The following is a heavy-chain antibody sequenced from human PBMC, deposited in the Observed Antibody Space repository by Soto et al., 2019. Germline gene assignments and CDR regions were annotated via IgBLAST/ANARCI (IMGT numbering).Heavy chain of an antibody. J-gene: IGHJ4*02. D-gene: IGHD3-10*01. CDR3: ASSYGSGYRAFDY. CDR2: INPILSMS. V-gene: IGHV1-69*02. CDR1: GDTFSFYS. Sequence: QVQLVQSGAEVRKPGSSVKVSCKASGDTFSFYSINWVRQAPGLGVAWMGRINPILSMSNYAQRFQGRGPMTADKSTSTAYMELSGLRSEDTAIYYCASSYGSGYRAFDYWGQGALVTVSS.